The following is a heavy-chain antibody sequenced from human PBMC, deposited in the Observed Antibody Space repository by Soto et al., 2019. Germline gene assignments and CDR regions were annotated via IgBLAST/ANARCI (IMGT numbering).Heavy chain of an antibody. V-gene: IGHV3-23*01. CDR3: AKGPIVVVTPVNY. Sequence: PGESRRLSCAASGFTFSSYAMSWVRQAPGKGLEWVSAISGSGGSTYYADSVKGRFTISRDNSKNTLYLQMHSLRAEDTAVYYCAKGPIVVVTPVNYWGQGTLVTDSS. CDR1: GFTFSSYA. J-gene: IGHJ4*02. D-gene: IGHD2-21*02. CDR2: ISGSGGST.